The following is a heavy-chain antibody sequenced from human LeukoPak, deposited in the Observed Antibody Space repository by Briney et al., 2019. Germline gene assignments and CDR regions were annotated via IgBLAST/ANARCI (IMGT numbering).Heavy chain of an antibody. D-gene: IGHD1-14*01. J-gene: IGHJ4*02. CDR2: INTNTGNP. CDR1: GYTFTTYP. CDR3: ANQYFDF. V-gene: IGHV7-4-1*01. Sequence: ASVKVSCKTSGYTFTTYPINWLRQAPGQGLEWMGWINTNTGNPTYAQDFIGRFVFSLDTSVSTAYLQIGGLKAEDTAVYYCANQYFDFWGQGTLVTVSS.